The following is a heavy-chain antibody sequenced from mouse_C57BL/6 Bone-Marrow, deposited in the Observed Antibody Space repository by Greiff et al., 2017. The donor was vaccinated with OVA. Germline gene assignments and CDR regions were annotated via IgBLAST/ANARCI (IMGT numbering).Heavy chain of an antibody. CDR3: AEEGDYGSPWYFDV. CDR2: INPSTGGT. Sequence: EVQLQESGPELVKPGASVKISCKASGYSFTGYYMNWVKQSPEKSLEWIGEINPSTGGTTYNQKFKAKATVTVDKSSSTAYMQLKSLTSEDSAVYYCAEEGDYGSPWYFDVWGTGTTVTVSS. J-gene: IGHJ1*03. V-gene: IGHV1-42*01. CDR1: GYSFTGYY. D-gene: IGHD1-1*01.